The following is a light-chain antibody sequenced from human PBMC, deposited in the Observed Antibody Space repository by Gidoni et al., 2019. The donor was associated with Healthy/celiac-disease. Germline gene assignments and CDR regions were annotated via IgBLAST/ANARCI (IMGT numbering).Light chain of an antibody. Sequence: IEMTQTPSSLSASVGDRVTITCQASQSISSYLNWYQQKPGKAPKLLIYDASSLESGVPSRFSGSGSGTDFTLTISSLQPEDFATYYCQQSYSTPLTFGGGTKVEIK. J-gene: IGKJ4*01. V-gene: IGKV1-39*01. CDR3: QQSYSTPLT. CDR1: QSISSY. CDR2: DAS.